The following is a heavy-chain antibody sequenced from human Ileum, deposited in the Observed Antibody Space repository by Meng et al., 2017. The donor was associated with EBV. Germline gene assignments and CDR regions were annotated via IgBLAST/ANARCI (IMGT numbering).Heavy chain of an antibody. Sequence: VVSWGALVEPGGSLRLSCASSGFSFSSYWMHWVRQAPGKGLVWVSRLNEDGAITTYADSVKGRFTISRDNAKNTLYLQMNSLRVEDTALYYCSRDLVGSDDYWGQGTLVTVSS. CDR3: SRDLVGSDDY. J-gene: IGHJ4*02. V-gene: IGHV3-74*01. CDR1: GFSFSSYW. CDR2: LNEDGAIT.